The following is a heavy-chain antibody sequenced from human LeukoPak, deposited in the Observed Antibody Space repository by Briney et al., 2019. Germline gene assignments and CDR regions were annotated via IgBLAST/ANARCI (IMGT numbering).Heavy chain of an antibody. J-gene: IGHJ5*02. Sequence: TLSLTCTVSGGSISSGDYYWSWIRQPPGKGLEWIGYIYYSGSTYYNPSLKSRVTISVDTSKNQFSLKLSSVTAADTAVYYCARGHDSSGYYPNWFDPWGQGTLVTVSS. CDR3: ARGHDSSGYYPNWFDP. D-gene: IGHD3-22*01. CDR1: GGSISSGDYY. CDR2: IYYSGST. V-gene: IGHV4-30-4*01.